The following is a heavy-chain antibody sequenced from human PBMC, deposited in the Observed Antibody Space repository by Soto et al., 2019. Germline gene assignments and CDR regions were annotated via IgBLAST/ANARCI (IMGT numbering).Heavy chain of an antibody. D-gene: IGHD1-7*01. Sequence: QVQLQESGPGLVKPSQTLSLTCTVSGGSISSGDYYWSWIRQPPGKGLEWIGYIYYSGSTYYNPSLKSXXTXSXXTSKNQFSLKLSSVTAADTAVYYCARIQSNYKTTNSGQGTLVTVSS. CDR3: ARIQSNYKTTN. CDR2: IYYSGST. J-gene: IGHJ4*02. CDR1: GGSISSGDYY. V-gene: IGHV4-30-4*01.